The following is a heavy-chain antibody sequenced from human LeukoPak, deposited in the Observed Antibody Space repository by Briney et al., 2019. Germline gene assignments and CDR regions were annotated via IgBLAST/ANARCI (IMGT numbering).Heavy chain of an antibody. CDR1: PGSMDSGLYY. V-gene: IGHV4-61*02. D-gene: IGHD1-1*01. Sequence: SQTLSLTCAVSPGSMDSGLYYWTWIRHPAGKGLEWIGRISNNGGTAYNPSLRSRVTITVDTSNNHLSLKLTSVTAADTAVYYCARETKDIYSPSWGLYNTYYYIDAWGKGTTVTVSS. J-gene: IGHJ6*03. CDR2: ISNNGGT. CDR3: ARETKDIYSPSWGLYNTYYYIDA.